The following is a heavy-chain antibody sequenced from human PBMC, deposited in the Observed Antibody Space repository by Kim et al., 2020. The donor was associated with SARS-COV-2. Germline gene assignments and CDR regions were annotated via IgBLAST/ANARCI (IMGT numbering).Heavy chain of an antibody. Sequence: GGSLRLSCAASGFTFTSHGIHWVRQAPGKGLEWMAVISHDGSSHYYIDSVKGRFTISRDDSKNTLYLQMNSLRAEDTALYYCARGGYYGSGSFPDYWGREPWSPSP. CDR3: ARGGYYGSGSFPDY. V-gene: IGHV3-33*05. CDR1: GFTFTSHG. J-gene: IGHJ4*02. CDR2: ISHDGSSH. D-gene: IGHD3-10*01.